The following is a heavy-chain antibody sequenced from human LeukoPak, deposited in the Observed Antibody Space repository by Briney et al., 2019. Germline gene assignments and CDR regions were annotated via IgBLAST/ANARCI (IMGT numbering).Heavy chain of an antibody. CDR2: IKRDGGEE. V-gene: IGHV3-7*01. CDR3: ARDKSADYGDSYFDS. D-gene: IGHD4-17*01. Sequence: GGSLRLSCAASGFTFTNYWMSWVRQAPGKGLEWVANIKRDGGEEHYVDSVKGRFTISRDNAKNSLYLQMNSLRAEDTAVYYCARDKSADYGDSYFDSWGQGILVTVSS. CDR1: GFTFTNYW. J-gene: IGHJ4*02.